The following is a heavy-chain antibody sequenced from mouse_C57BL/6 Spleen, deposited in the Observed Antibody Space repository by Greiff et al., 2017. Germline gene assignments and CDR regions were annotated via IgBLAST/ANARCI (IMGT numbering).Heavy chain of an antibody. Sequence: EVTLEESGGGLVQPGGSMKLFCVASGFTFRNYWMNWVCQSPETGLEWVSQIRLKSDNYATHYEESVKGRFTISRDDSKSSVYLQMNNLRAEDTGIYYCTGGGYSYAMDYWGQGTSVTVSS. J-gene: IGHJ4*01. CDR2: IRLKSDNYAT. CDR3: TGGGYSYAMDY. V-gene: IGHV6-3*01. D-gene: IGHD3-1*01. CDR1: GFTFRNYW.